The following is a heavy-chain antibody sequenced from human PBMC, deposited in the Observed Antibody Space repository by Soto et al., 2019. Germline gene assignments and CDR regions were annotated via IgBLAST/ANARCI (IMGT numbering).Heavy chain of an antibody. V-gene: IGHV4-59*08. CDR3: ARVPDR. J-gene: IGHJ5*02. Sequence: PSETLSLTCTVSGGSISSYYWSWIRQTPGKGLEWIGHIFYTGITKYNSSLRSRVTISLDTSKTQFSLTLKSVTAADTAVYYCARVPDRWGQGTLVTVSS. D-gene: IGHD2-2*01. CDR1: GGSISSYY. CDR2: IFYTGIT.